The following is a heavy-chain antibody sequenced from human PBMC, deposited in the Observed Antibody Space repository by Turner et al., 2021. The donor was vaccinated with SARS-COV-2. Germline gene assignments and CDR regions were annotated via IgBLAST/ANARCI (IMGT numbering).Heavy chain of an antibody. CDR1: GVPITSTNFF. D-gene: IGHD3-22*01. V-gene: IGHV4-39*01. Sequence: QVPLQESGPGLVKPSETLSLRCTVPGVPITSTNFFWGWIRQSPGKGLEWMGTFSYSGGTFYNPSFKGRVTMSADPSKRQFFLRLTSVTAAETAVYYCARLYHHDTSGVDFWGQGTQVTVSS. CDR2: FSYSGGT. CDR3: ARLYHHDTSGVDF. J-gene: IGHJ4*02.